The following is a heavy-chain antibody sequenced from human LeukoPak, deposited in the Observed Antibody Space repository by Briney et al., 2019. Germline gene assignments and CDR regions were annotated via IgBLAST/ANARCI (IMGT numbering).Heavy chain of an antibody. D-gene: IGHD6-13*01. Sequence: PSETLSLTCTVSGYSISSGYYWGWIRQPPGKGLEWIGSIYYGGSTYYNPSLKSRVTISVDTSKNQFSLKLSSVTAADTAVYYCARASIAAAGYFDYWGQGTLVTVSS. J-gene: IGHJ4*02. CDR2: IYYGGST. V-gene: IGHV4-38-2*02. CDR1: GYSISSGYY. CDR3: ARASIAAAGYFDY.